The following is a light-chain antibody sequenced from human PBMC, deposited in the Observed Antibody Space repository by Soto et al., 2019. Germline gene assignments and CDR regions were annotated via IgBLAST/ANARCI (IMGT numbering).Light chain of an antibody. V-gene: IGKV3-20*01. CDR3: QQYNNSPEYT. J-gene: IGKJ2*01. CDR1: QSVTSRH. CDR2: GAT. Sequence: EIVLTRSPGTLSLSPGERATLSCKASQSVTSRHLAWYQQKPGQAPRLLIYGATSRATGIPDRFSGSGSGTDFTLTVSSLEPEDFAVYFCQQYNNSPEYTFDQATKLEIK.